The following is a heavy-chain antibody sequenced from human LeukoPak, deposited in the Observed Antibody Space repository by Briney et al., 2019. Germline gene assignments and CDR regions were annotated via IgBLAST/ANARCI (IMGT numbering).Heavy chain of an antibody. J-gene: IGHJ4*02. Sequence: PSETLSLTCAVYGGSFSGYYWTWIRQAPGKGLEWIGEIDLGGSTYSNPSLKSRVTISLDTSENQFSLRLSSVTAADTAVYYCGRARAPNLWGQGTLVTVSS. CDR1: GGSFSGYY. CDR3: GRARAPNL. V-gene: IGHV4-34*01. CDR2: IDLGGST.